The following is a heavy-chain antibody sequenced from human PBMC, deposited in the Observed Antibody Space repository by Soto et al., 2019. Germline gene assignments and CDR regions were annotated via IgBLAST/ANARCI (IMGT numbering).Heavy chain of an antibody. CDR2: ISAYNGNT. Sequence: QVQLVQSGAEVKKPGASVKVSWKASGYTFTSYGISWVRQAPGQGLEWMGWISAYNGNTNYAQKLQGRVTMTTDTSTSTAYMELRSLRSDDTAVYYCARFSTANWNDDEGYYYGMDVWGQGTTVTVSS. J-gene: IGHJ6*02. D-gene: IGHD1-20*01. V-gene: IGHV1-18*04. CDR1: GYTFTSYG. CDR3: ARFSTANWNDDEGYYYGMDV.